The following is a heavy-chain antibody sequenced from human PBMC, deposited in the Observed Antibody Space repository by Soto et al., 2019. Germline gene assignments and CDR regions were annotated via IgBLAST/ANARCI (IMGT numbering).Heavy chain of an antibody. V-gene: IGHV1-3*01. CDR2: INAGNGNT. J-gene: IGHJ4*01. CDR3: ARGLNGYSHYFDY. D-gene: IGHD5-18*01. CDR1: RYTFTSYA. Sequence: AGVKASCKDXRYTFTSYARHLLRPYTGQRLECIGLINAGNGNTKYSQKVQGRVTITRDTSASTAYMELSSLRSEDTAVYYRARGLNGYSHYFDYRGHGTVVT.